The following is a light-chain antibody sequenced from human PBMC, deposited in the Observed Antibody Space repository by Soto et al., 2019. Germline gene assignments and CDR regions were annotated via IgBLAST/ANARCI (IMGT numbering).Light chain of an antibody. J-gene: IGKJ4*01. Sequence: EIVLTQSRGAVSVCTGEXTTLSSRVSQSLSSSNLAWYQQKPGQATMLLIYGASTRATGIPARFTGSGSGTEFTLTISSLQSEDFAVYYCQQYNNWPLTFGGGTKVDIK. CDR1: QSLSSSN. V-gene: IGKV3-15*01. CDR2: GAS. CDR3: QQYNNWPLT.